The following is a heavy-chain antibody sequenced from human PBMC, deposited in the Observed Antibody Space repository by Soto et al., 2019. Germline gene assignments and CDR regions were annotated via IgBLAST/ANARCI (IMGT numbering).Heavy chain of an antibody. Sequence: GGSLRLSCAASWFTVSSNYMSWVRQAPGKGLEWVSVIYSGGSTYYADSVKGRFTISRDNSKNTLYLQMNSLRAEDTAAYYCARANGEQLGLYYDHASEVWGQGKTGT. D-gene: IGHD6-6*01. J-gene: IGHJ3*01. CDR1: WFTVSSNY. CDR2: IYSGGST. V-gene: IGHV3-53*01. CDR3: ARANGEQLGLYYDHASEV.